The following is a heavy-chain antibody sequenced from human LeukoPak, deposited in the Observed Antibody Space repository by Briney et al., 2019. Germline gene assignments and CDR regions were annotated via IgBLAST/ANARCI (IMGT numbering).Heavy chain of an antibody. CDR2: IKQDGSEK. J-gene: IGHJ6*03. Sequence: PGGSLRLSCAASGFTFSSYWMSWVRQAPGKGLEWVANIKQDGSEKYYVDSVKGRFTISRDNAKNSLYLQMNSLRAEDTAVYYCARWTLTGSWSYYYYYYMDVWGKGTTVTVSS. CDR3: ARWTLTGSWSYYYYYYMDV. D-gene: IGHD3-9*01. CDR1: GFTFSSYW. V-gene: IGHV3-7*01.